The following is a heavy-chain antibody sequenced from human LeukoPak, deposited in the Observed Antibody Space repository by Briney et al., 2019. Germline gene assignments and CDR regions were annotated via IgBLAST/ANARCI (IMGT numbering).Heavy chain of an antibody. V-gene: IGHV4-34*01. Sequence: PSETLSLTCAVYGGSFSGYYWSWIRQPPGKGLEWIGEINHSGSTNYNPSLKSRVTISVDTSKNQFSLELSSVTAADTAVYYCARGLSHQRWSGYYTDYWGQGTLVTVSS. CDR3: ARGLSHQRWSGYYTDY. D-gene: IGHD3-3*01. CDR1: GGSFSGYY. J-gene: IGHJ4*02. CDR2: INHSGST.